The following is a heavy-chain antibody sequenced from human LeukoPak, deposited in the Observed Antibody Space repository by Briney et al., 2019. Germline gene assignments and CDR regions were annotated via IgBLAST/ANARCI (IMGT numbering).Heavy chain of an antibody. J-gene: IGHJ4*02. V-gene: IGHV3-30*12. D-gene: IGHD2-15*01. CDR3: AEDLDY. Sequence: QSGGSLRLSCAASGFTFSNYGIHWVRQAPGKGLEWVAIISYDGNHEHYADFAQGRFTVSRDNSKNTVYLLLSSLRGEDTAIYYCAEDLDYWGQGTLVTVSS. CDR1: GFTFSNYG. CDR2: ISYDGNHE.